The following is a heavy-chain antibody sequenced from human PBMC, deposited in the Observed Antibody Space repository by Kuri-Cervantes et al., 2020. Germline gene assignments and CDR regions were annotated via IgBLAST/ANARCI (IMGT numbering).Heavy chain of an antibody. CDR2: IIPIFGTA. CDR3: ARVDDWNGPDY. J-gene: IGHJ4*02. CDR1: GYTFTSYA. Sequence: SVKVSCKASGYTFTSYAMNWVRQAPGQGLEWMGGIIPIFGTANYAQKFQGRVTITADKSTSTAYMELSSLRSEDTAVYYCARVDDWNGPDYWGQGTLVTVSS. V-gene: IGHV1-69*06. D-gene: IGHD1-1*01.